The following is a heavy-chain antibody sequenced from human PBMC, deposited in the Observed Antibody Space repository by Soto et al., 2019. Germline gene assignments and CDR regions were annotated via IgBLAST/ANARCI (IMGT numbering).Heavy chain of an antibody. CDR3: ARDPGHYGSGSFEDYYGMDV. J-gene: IGHJ6*02. Sequence: QVQLVESGGGVVQPGRSLRLSCAASGFTFSSYAMHWVRQAPGKGLEWVAVISYDGSNKYYADSVKGRFTISRDNSKNTLYLQMNSLRAEDTAVYYCARDPGHYGSGSFEDYYGMDVWGQGTTVTVSS. D-gene: IGHD3-10*01. V-gene: IGHV3-30-3*01. CDR1: GFTFSSYA. CDR2: ISYDGSNK.